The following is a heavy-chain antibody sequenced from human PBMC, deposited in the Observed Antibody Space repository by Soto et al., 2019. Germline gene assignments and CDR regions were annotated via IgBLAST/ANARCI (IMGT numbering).Heavy chain of an antibody. CDR3: ASSPYSSGWYVY. Sequence: SETLSLPCTVSGGSISSSSYYWGWIRQPPGKGLEWIGSIYYSGSTYYNPSLKSRVTISVDTSKNQFSLKLSSVTAADTAVYYCASSPYSSGWYVYWGQGTLVTVS. CDR2: IYYSGST. D-gene: IGHD6-19*01. V-gene: IGHV4-39*01. CDR1: GGSISSSSYY. J-gene: IGHJ4*02.